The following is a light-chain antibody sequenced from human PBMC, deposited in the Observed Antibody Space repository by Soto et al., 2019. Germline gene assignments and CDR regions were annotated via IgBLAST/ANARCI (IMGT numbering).Light chain of an antibody. CDR3: QSHDSSLNSWV. CDR1: SSNIGAGYD. J-gene: IGLJ3*02. CDR2: GNT. V-gene: IGLV1-40*01. Sequence: QSVLTQPPSMSGAPGLRVTISCTGSSSNIGAGYDVHWYQLLPGTAPKLLIYGNTNRPSGVPDRFSGSKSGTSASLAITGLRAEDEADYYCQSHDSSLNSWVFGGGTKLTVL.